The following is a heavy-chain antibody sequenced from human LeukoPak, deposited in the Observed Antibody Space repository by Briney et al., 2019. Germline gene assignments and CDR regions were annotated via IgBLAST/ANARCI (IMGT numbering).Heavy chain of an antibody. CDR2: INPNSGGT. J-gene: IGHJ4*02. CDR3: ARVGLKYDYDY. CDR1: GYTFTGYY. Sequence: ASVKVSCKASGYTFTGYYMHWVRQAPGQGLEWMGWINPNSGGTNYAQRFKGRVTMTRDTSITTAYMELTRLTSDDTAVYHCARVGLKYDYDYWGQGTQVIVSS. V-gene: IGHV1-2*02. D-gene: IGHD3-16*01.